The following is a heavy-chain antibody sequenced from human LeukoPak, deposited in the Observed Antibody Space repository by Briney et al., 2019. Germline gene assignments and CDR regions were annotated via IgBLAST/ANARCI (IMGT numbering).Heavy chain of an antibody. J-gene: IGHJ6*02. CDR1: GFTFSSYW. D-gene: IGHD6-6*01. CDR2: ISSSSSYI. Sequence: GGSLRLSCAASGFTFSSYWMNWVRQAPGKGLEWVSSISSSSSYIYYADSLKGRFTISRDNAKNSLYLQMNSLRAEDTAVYYCARDSTSSPYYFYCAMDVWGQGTTVTVSS. CDR3: ARDSTSSPYYFYCAMDV. V-gene: IGHV3-21*01.